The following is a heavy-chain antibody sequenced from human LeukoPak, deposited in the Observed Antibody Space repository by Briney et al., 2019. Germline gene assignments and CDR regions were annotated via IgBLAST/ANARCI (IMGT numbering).Heavy chain of an antibody. V-gene: IGHV1-46*01. D-gene: IGHD6-13*01. Sequence: ASVKVSCKASGYTFTSYYMHWVRQAPGQGLEWMGIINPSGGSTSYAQKFQGRVTMTRDTSTSTVYMELSSLRSEDTAVYYCARERRVSPGYIAPPFDWGQGTLVTVSS. CDR1: GYTFTSYY. CDR2: INPSGGST. J-gene: IGHJ1*01. CDR3: ARERRVSPGYIAPPFD.